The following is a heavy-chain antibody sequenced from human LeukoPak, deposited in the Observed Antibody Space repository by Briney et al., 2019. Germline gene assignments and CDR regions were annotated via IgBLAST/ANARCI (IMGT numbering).Heavy chain of an antibody. CDR2: YYSSGNA. V-gene: IGHV4-61*09. CDR3: ARDLHYSASY. D-gene: IGHD2-21*01. CDR1: GGSLDLGSYY. J-gene: IGHJ4*02. Sequence: SETLSLTCTVSGGSLDLGSYYWTWVRQPPGKGLEWIGHYYSSGNAIARYNPSLESRVTISLDTSKNQFSLKLTSVTAADTSVYYCARDLHYSASYWGQGTPVTVSS.